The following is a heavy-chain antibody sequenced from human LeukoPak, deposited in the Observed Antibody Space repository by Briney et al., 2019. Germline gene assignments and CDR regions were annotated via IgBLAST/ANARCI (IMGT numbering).Heavy chain of an antibody. CDR2: ISAYNGHT. D-gene: IGHD1-1*01. Sequence: ASVKVSCKASGGTFSSYGISWVRQAPGQGLEWMGWISAYNGHTNYAQKFQGRVTMTTDTSTSTAYMELRSLRSDDTAVYYCARVWRTSPYHFDYWGQGTLVTVSS. CDR3: ARVWRTSPYHFDY. J-gene: IGHJ4*02. CDR1: GGTFSSYG. V-gene: IGHV1-18*01.